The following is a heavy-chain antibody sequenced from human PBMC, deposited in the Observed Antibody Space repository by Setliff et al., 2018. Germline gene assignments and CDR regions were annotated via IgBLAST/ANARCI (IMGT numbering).Heavy chain of an antibody. CDR3: ATDPFYYDSSGVDDY. Sequence: ASVKVSCKASGYTFTDYYMHWVQQAPGKGLEWMGRVDPEDGETIYAEKFQGRVTITADTSTDTAYMELSSLRSEDTAVYYCATDPFYYDSSGVDDYWGQGALVTSPQ. V-gene: IGHV1-69-2*01. CDR2: VDPEDGET. J-gene: IGHJ4*02. D-gene: IGHD3-22*01. CDR1: GYTFTDYY.